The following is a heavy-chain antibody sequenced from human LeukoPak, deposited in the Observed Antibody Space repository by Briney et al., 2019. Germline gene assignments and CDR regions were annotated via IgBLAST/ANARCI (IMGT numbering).Heavy chain of an antibody. D-gene: IGHD3-22*01. J-gene: IGHJ4*02. CDR3: AKPVISRVSVVALDY. V-gene: IGHV3-23*01. CDR2: IGSSNSDT. Sequence: PGGSLRLSCTASGCSISNYCMSWIRQAPGKGLEWVSTIGSSNSDTYYTDSVKGRFTVSRDNSKNTLYLQMNSLRAEDTAVYYCAKPVISRVSVVALDYWGQGTLVTVSS. CDR1: GCSISNYC.